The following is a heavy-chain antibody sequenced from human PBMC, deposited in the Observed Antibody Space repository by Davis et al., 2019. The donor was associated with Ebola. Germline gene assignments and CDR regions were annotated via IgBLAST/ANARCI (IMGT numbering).Heavy chain of an antibody. CDR3: ARDGNESSGYYGEYFQH. CDR2: FGTSGDT. J-gene: IGHJ1*01. D-gene: IGHD3-22*01. V-gene: IGHV3-66*01. Sequence: PGGSLRLSCAASGFIFRSYVMSWVRQAPGKGLEWVSTFGTSGDTYYADSVKGRFTISRDNSKNTLHLQMNSLRDEDTAVYYCARDGNESSGYYGEYFQHWGQGTLVTVSS. CDR1: GFIFRSYV.